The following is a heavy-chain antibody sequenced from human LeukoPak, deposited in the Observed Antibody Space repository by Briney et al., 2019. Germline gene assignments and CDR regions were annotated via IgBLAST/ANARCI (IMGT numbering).Heavy chain of an antibody. CDR3: ARDSHGSPLDY. J-gene: IGHJ4*02. V-gene: IGHV3-74*01. Sequence: PGGSLRLSCAASGFTFSSYWMHWVRQAPGKGLVWVSRINGDGTSTTYADSVKGRFTIFRDNAKNTLSLQMNSLRAEDTAVYYCARDSHGSPLDYWGQGTLVTVSS. CDR1: GFTFSSYW. D-gene: IGHD5-18*01. CDR2: INGDGTST.